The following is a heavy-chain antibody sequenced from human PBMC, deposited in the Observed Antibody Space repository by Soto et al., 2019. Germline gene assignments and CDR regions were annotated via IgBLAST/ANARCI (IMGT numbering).Heavy chain of an antibody. D-gene: IGHD3-16*02. J-gene: IGHJ3*01. Sequence: EVQLVESGGGLVKPGGSLRLSCAASGFTFSSYSMNWVRLAPWKGLEWVSSISSRSGWIYYADSVKGRFTISRDNAKNSLYLQMSSLRAEDTAVYYCAKGIVDFLRSDGFDVWGQGTMVTVSS. CDR1: GFTFSSYS. CDR3: AKGIVDFLRSDGFDV. CDR2: ISSRSGWI. V-gene: IGHV3-21*01.